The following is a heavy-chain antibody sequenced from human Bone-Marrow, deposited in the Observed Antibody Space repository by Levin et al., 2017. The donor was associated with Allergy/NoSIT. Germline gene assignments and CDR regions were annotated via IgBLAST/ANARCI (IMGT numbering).Heavy chain of an antibody. CDR1: GFSLTTSGMC. J-gene: IGHJ6*02. V-gene: IGHV2-70*16. CDR3: ARIPHLGYNYGYYYGMDV. CDR2: IDWDDDK. Sequence: QTLSLTCTVSGFSLTTSGMCVTWIRQPPGKALEWLARIDWDDDKFYSTSLQTRLTISKDTSKNQVVLTMTNMDPVDTATYYCARIPHLGYNYGYYYGMDVWGPGTTVTVSS. D-gene: IGHD5-18*01.